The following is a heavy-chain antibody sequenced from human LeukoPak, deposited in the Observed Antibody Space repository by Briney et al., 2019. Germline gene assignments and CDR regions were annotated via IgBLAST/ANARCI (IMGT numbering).Heavy chain of an antibody. Sequence: PSETLSLTCAVYGGSFSGYYWSWIRQPPGKGLEWIGEINHSGSTNYNPSLKSRVTISVDTSKNQFSLKLSSVTAADTAVYYCATLSSSSWYGGFGNWFDPWGQGTLVTVFS. CDR2: INHSGST. J-gene: IGHJ5*02. D-gene: IGHD6-13*01. CDR3: ATLSSSSWYGGFGNWFDP. V-gene: IGHV4-34*01. CDR1: GGSFSGYY.